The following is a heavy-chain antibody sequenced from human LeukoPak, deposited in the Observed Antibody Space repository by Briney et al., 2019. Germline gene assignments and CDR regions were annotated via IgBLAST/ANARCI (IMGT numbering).Heavy chain of an antibody. J-gene: IGHJ5*02. CDR1: GVSISSGDYY. V-gene: IGHV4-30-4*01. CDR3: ARPYYYDSRIDP. D-gene: IGHD3-22*01. Sequence: PSETLSLTCTVSGVSISSGDYYWSWIRQPLGKGLEWIGYTYYSGSTYYNPSLKSRVTISVDTSKNQFSLKLSSVTAADTAVYYCARPYYYDSRIDPWGQGTRVTVSS. CDR2: TYYSGST.